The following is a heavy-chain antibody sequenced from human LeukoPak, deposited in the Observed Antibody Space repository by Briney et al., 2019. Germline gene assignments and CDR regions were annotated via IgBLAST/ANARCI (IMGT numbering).Heavy chain of an antibody. CDR1: GGSISSGDYY. D-gene: IGHD3-10*01. J-gene: IGHJ3*02. CDR3: SRGSGWLLYAFDI. V-gene: IGHV4-30-4*08. Sequence: PSQTLSLTCTVSGGSISSGDYYWTWIRQPPGKGLEWIGYIYHTGSTYYNPSLKSRLTISLDTSKNQFSLKVNSVTAADTAVYFCSRGSGWLLYAFDIWGQGTMVTVSA. CDR2: IYHTGST.